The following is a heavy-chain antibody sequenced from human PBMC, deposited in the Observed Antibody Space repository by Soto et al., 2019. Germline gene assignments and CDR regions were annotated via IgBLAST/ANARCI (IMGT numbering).Heavy chain of an antibody. Sequence: PGESLKISCKGSGYSFTSYWIGWVRQMPGKGLEWMGIIYPGDSDTRYSPSFQGQVTISADKSISTAYLQWSSLKASDTAMYYCARLDIVVVPAATLTWGHYYYKDVWGKGTTVTVSS. V-gene: IGHV5-51*01. CDR2: IYPGDSDT. D-gene: IGHD2-2*03. CDR1: GYSFTSYW. J-gene: IGHJ6*03. CDR3: ARLDIVVVPAATLTWGHYYYKDV.